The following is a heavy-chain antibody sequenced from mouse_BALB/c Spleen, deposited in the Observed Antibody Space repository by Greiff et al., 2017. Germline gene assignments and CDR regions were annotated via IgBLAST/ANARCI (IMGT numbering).Heavy chain of an antibody. D-gene: IGHD2-10*02. CDR1: GFTFSSFG. CDR3: ARSGYGNYVPYFDY. V-gene: IGHV5-17*02. J-gene: IGHJ2*01. CDR2: ISSGSSTI. Sequence: EVQVVESGGGLVQPGGSRKLSCAASGFTFSSFGMHWVRQAPEKGLEWVAYISSGSSTIYYADTVKGRFTISRDNPKNTLFLQMTSLRSEDTAMYYCARSGYGNYVPYFDYWGQGTTLTVSS.